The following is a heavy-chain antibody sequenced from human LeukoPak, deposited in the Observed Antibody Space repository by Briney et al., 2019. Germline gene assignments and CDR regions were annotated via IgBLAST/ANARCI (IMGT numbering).Heavy chain of an antibody. V-gene: IGHV3-23*01. CDR2: ISGSGGST. D-gene: IGHD2-15*01. J-gene: IGHJ4*02. CDR1: GFTFSSYG. CDR3: ARGDCSGGVCYSDY. Sequence: GGSLRLSCAASGFTFSSYGMSWVRQAPGKGLEWVSAISGSGGSTYYADSVKGRFTISRDNAKNTMYLQMNSLRAEDTAVYYCARGDCSGGVCYSDYWGQGTLVTVSS.